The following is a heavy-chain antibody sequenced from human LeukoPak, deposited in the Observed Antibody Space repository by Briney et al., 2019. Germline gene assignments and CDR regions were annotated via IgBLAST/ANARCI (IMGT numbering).Heavy chain of an antibody. CDR3: ARDPEWELLLSGYYYYYGMDV. V-gene: IGHV1-18*01. CDR1: GYTFTSYG. Sequence: ASVKVSCKASGYTFTSYGISWVRQAPGQGLEWMGWISAYNGNTNYAQKLQGRVTMTTDTSTSTAYMELRSLRSDDTAVYYCARDPEWELLLSGYYYYYGMDVWGQGTTVTVSS. CDR2: ISAYNGNT. J-gene: IGHJ6*02. D-gene: IGHD1-26*01.